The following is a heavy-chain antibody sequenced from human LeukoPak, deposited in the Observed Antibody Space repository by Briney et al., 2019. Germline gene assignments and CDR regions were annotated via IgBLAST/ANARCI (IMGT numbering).Heavy chain of an antibody. CDR1: GGSFSGYY. CDR3: ARSRHSSSWYYYYGMDV. D-gene: IGHD6-13*01. Sequence: SETLSLTCAVYGGSFSGYYWSWIRQPPGKGLEWIGEINRSGGTNYNPSLKSRVTISVDTSKNQFSLKLSSVTAADTAVYYCARSRHSSSWYYYYGMDVWGQGTTVTVSS. CDR2: INRSGGT. V-gene: IGHV4-34*01. J-gene: IGHJ6*02.